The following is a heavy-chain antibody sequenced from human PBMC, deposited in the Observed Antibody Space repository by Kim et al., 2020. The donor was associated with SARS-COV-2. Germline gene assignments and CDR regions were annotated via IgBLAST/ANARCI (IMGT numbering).Heavy chain of an antibody. Sequence: YIYYADSVKGRFAISRDNGKNSLYLQMNGLRAEDTAVYYCGVRATIHYDYWGQGTLVTVSS. V-gene: IGHV3-21*01. J-gene: IGHJ4*02. D-gene: IGHD5-12*01. CDR2: YI. CDR3: GVRATIHYDY.